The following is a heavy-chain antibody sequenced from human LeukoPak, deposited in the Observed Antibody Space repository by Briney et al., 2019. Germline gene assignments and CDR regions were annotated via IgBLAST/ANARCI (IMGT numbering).Heavy chain of an antibody. CDR1: GGSISSSSYY. CDR2: IYYSGST. Sequence: PSETLSLTCTVSGGSISSSSYYWGWIRQPPGKGLEWIGSIYYSGSTYYNPSLKSRVTISVDTSKNQFSLKLSSVTAADTAVYYCARRSPGYGSGSYILIRYYFDYWGQGTLVTVSS. V-gene: IGHV4-39*01. J-gene: IGHJ4*02. D-gene: IGHD3-10*01. CDR3: ARRSPGYGSGSYILIRYYFDY.